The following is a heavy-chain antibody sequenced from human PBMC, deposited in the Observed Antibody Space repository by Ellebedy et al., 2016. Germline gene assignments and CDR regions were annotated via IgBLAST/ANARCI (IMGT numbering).Heavy chain of an antibody. CDR3: ARVRATIILDYYFDY. CDR2: IKQDGSEK. J-gene: IGHJ4*02. Sequence: GGSLRLXXAASGFTFSSYWMSWVRQAPGKGLEWVANIKQDGSEKYYVDSVKGRFTISRDNAKNSLYLQMNSLRAEDTAVYYCARVRATIILDYYFDYWGQGTLVTVSS. D-gene: IGHD5-24*01. V-gene: IGHV3-7*01. CDR1: GFTFSSYW.